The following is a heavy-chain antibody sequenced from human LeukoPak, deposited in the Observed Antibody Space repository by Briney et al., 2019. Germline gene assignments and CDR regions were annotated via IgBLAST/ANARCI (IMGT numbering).Heavy chain of an antibody. CDR3: ARDDYYYDSSGYNFDY. Sequence: GASVKVSCKASGYTFTGYYMHWVRQAPGQGLEWMGWINPNSGGTNYAQKFQGRVTMTRDTSTSTAYMELRSLRSDDTAVYYCARDDYYYDSSGYNFDYWGQGTLVTVSS. D-gene: IGHD3-22*01. CDR1: GYTFTGYY. J-gene: IGHJ4*02. V-gene: IGHV1-2*02. CDR2: INPNSGGT.